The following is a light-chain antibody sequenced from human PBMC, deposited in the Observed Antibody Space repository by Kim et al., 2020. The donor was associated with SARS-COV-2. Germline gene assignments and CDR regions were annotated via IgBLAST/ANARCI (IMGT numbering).Light chain of an antibody. Sequence: GQSITISCTGTSSDVGPYNYVSWYQQHPGKAPKLMIYDVSNRPSGVSNRFSGSKSGNTASLTISGLQAEDEADYYCSSYTSSSTVVFGGGTQLTVL. CDR3: SSYTSSSTVV. CDR1: SSDVGPYNY. V-gene: IGLV2-14*03. CDR2: DVS. J-gene: IGLJ2*01.